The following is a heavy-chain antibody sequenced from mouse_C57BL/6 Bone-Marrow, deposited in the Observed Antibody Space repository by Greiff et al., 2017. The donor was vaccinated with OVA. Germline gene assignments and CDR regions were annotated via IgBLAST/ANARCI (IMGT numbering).Heavy chain of an antibody. CDR1: GFTFTSYW. CDR2: IHPNSGST. J-gene: IGHJ4*01. CDR3: TRAKIHAMGY. Sequence: QVQLQQSGAELVKPGASVKLSCKASGFTFTSYWMHWVKQRPGQGLEWIGMIHPNSGSTNYNEKFKSKATLTVDKSSSTAYMQLSSLTSEDSAVYYCTRAKIHAMGYWGQGTSVTVSS. V-gene: IGHV1-64*01.